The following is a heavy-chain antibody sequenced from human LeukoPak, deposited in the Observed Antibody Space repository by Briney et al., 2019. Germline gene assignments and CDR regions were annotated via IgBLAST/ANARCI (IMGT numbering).Heavy chain of an antibody. CDR3: ARDRPYCSSTSCYLRKYDWFDP. V-gene: IGHV1-69*05. Sequence: ASVKVSCKASGGTFSSYAISWVREAPGQGLEWMGGIIPIFGTANYAQKFQGRVTITTDESTSTAYMELSSLRSEDTAVYYCARDRPYCSSTSCYLRKYDWFDPWGQGTLVTVSS. CDR2: IIPIFGTA. CDR1: GGTFSSYA. D-gene: IGHD2-2*01. J-gene: IGHJ5*02.